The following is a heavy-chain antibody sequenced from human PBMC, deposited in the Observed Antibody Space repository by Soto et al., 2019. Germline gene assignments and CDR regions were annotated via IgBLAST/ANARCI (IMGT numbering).Heavy chain of an antibody. D-gene: IGHD1-26*01. CDR3: ARAVGPYDY. J-gene: IGHJ4*02. CDR2: IWYDGSNK. V-gene: IGHV3-33*08. CDR1: GFTYSTYT. Sequence: PGGSLRLSCAASGFTYSTYTMHWVRQAPGKGLEWVAVIWYDGSNKYYADSVKGRFTISRDNSKNTLYLQMESLRAEDTAVYYCARAVGPYDYWGQGTLVTVSS.